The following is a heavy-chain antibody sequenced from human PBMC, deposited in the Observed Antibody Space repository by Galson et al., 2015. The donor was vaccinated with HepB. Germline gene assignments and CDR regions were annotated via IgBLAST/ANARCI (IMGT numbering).Heavy chain of an antibody. V-gene: IGHV3-11*01. D-gene: IGHD3-3*02. J-gene: IGHJ4*02. Sequence: SLRLSCAASGFAFSDYYMSWIRQAPGKGLEWISHISTSGSAKFYADSVKGRFTTSRDNAKNSMYLQMMSLRVEDTAVYYCARGRIRSSSSDFDHWGQGTRVTVSS. CDR3: ARGRIRSSSSDFDH. CDR2: ISTSGSAK. CDR1: GFAFSDYY.